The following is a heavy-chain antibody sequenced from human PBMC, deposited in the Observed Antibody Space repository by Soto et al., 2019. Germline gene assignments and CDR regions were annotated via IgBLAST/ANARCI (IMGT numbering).Heavy chain of an antibody. CDR3: SRDPDY. Sequence: QVQLVQSGAEVKKPGASVKVSCKASGYSFPNYGISWVRQAPGQGLEWMAWISPYNGNTYHPQTFQGRVTLTTDTSTKTVYMELRSLRSDDTAVYYCSRDPDYWGQGTLVTVSS. V-gene: IGHV1-18*01. CDR1: GYSFPNYG. CDR2: ISPYNGNT. J-gene: IGHJ4*02.